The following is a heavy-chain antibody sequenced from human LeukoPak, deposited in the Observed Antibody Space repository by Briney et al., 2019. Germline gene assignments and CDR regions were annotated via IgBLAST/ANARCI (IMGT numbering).Heavy chain of an antibody. CDR3: SRELPWYSFGH. CDR2: IDTDGRTT. Sequence: GGSLRLSCAASGFTFSNYRMHWVRQAPGKGLVWVSRIDTDGRTTTYADSVKGRFTISRDNARNTLFLQMNSLRAEDTATYFCSRELPWYSFGHWGQGTLVSVSS. CDR1: GFTFSNYR. D-gene: IGHD6-13*01. J-gene: IGHJ4*02. V-gene: IGHV3-74*01.